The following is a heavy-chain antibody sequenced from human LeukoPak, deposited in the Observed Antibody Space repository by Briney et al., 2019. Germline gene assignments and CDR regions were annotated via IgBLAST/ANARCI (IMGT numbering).Heavy chain of an antibody. CDR1: GYTFTGYY. CDR2: INPNSGGT. D-gene: IGHD6-13*01. Sequence: GASVKVSCKASGYTFTGYYMHWVRQAPGQGLEWMGWINPNSGGTNYAQKFQGRVTMTRDTSISTAYMELSRLRSDDTAVYYCARDQYIAAADWFDPWGQGTLVTVSS. V-gene: IGHV1-2*02. J-gene: IGHJ5*02. CDR3: ARDQYIAAADWFDP.